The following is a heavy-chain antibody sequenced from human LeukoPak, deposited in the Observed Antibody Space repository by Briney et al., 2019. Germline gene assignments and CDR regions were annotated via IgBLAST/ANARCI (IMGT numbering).Heavy chain of an antibody. D-gene: IGHD3-3*01. CDR1: GGSFSGYY. CDR3: ATTPSHYDFWSGYLGRVSYYFDY. V-gene: IGHV3-7*01. Sequence: PSETLSLTCAVYGGSFSGYYWSWIRQPPGKGMEWVANIKQDGSEKYYVNSVKGRFTISRDNAKNSLYLQMNSLRAEDTAVYYCATTPSHYDFWSGYLGRVSYYFDYWGQGTLVTVSS. CDR2: IKQDGSEK. J-gene: IGHJ4*02.